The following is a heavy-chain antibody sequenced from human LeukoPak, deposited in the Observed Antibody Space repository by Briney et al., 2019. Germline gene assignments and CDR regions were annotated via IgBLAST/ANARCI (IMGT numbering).Heavy chain of an antibody. CDR2: IKQDGSEK. CDR1: GFTFSSYW. CDR3: ARDAGNSGYDLLDF. J-gene: IGHJ4*02. D-gene: IGHD5-12*01. V-gene: IGHV3-7*01. Sequence: GGSLRLSCAASGFTFSSYWMTWVRQAPGKGLEWLANIKQDGSEKNYGDSAKGRFTTSRDNAENSLYLQMNSLRAEDTAVYYCARDAGNSGYDLLDFWGQGTLVTVS.